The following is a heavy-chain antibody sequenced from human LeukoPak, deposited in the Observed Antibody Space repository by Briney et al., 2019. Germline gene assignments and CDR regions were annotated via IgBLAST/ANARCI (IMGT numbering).Heavy chain of an antibody. J-gene: IGHJ4*02. CDR3: VSFYQTY. V-gene: IGHV3-74*01. D-gene: IGHD2-15*01. CDR1: GNYL. CDR2: INSDGSWT. Sequence: GGSLRLSCAASGNYLMHWVRQAPGKGLVWVSHINSDGSWTSYADSVKGRFTISKDNAKNTVYLQMNNLRAEDTAVYYCVSFYQTYWGRGTLVTVSS.